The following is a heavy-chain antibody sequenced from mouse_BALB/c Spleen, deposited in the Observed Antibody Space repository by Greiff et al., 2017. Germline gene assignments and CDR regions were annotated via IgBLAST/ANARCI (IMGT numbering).Heavy chain of an antibody. D-gene: IGHD1-1*01. J-gene: IGHJ3*01. CDR1: GYAFSSYW. CDR3: ARGPFITTAEGFAY. CDR2: IYPGDGDT. V-gene: IGHV1-80*01. Sequence: VKLMESGAELVRPGSSVKISCKASGYAFSSYWMNWVKQRPGQGLEWIGQIYPGDGDTNYNGKFKGKATLTADKSSSTAYMQLSSLTSEDSAVYFCARGPFITTAEGFAYWGQGTLVTVSA.